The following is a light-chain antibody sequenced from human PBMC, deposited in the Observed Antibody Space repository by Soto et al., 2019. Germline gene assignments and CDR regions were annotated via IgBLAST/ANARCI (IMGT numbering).Light chain of an antibody. CDR2: KAS. Sequence: DTQMTQSPSTLSGSVGDRVTITCRASQTISSWLAWYQQKPGKAPKLLIYKASTLKSGVPSRFSGSGSGTEFTLTISSLQPDDFAVYYCQQYNNWITFGQGTRLEIK. J-gene: IGKJ5*01. CDR3: QQYNNWIT. V-gene: IGKV1-5*03. CDR1: QTISSW.